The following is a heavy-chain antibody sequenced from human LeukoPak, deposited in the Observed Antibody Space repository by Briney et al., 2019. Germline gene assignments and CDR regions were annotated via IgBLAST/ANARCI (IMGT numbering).Heavy chain of an antibody. Sequence: SETLSLTCTVSGGSISSFYWYWLRQPPGKGLEWIGYIFHSGNTKYNPSLKSRVTISVDTPKNQFSLRLTSVTAVDTAVYYCARERRQLERWIDYWGQGTLVTVSS. V-gene: IGHV4-59*01. J-gene: IGHJ4*02. CDR2: IFHSGNT. CDR1: GGSISSFY. CDR3: ARERRQLERWIDY. D-gene: IGHD1-1*01.